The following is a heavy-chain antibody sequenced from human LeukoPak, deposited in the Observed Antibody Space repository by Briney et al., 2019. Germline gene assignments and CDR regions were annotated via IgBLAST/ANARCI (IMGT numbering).Heavy chain of an antibody. CDR1: GGSFSGYY. J-gene: IGHJ4*02. D-gene: IGHD6-13*01. V-gene: IGHV4-4*07. CDR2: IYTSGST. CDR3: ARDAIAAAGTEVRGFDY. Sequence: SETLSLTCAVYGGSFSGYYWSWIRQPAGKGLEWIGRIYTSGSTNYNPSLKSRVTMSVDTSKNQFSLKLSSVTAADTAVYYCARDAIAAAGTEVRGFDYWGQGTLVTVSS.